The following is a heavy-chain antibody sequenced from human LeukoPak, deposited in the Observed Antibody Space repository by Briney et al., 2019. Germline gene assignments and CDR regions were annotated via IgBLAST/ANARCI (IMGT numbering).Heavy chain of an antibody. J-gene: IGHJ6*03. V-gene: IGHV1-2*02. CDR3: ATTLAGTSAYYYMDV. D-gene: IGHD6-19*01. Sequence: GASVKVSCKASGYTFTGYYMHWVRQAPGQGLEWMGWINPNSGGTNYAQKFQGRVTMTRDTSISTAYMELSRLRSDDTAVYYCATTLAGTSAYYYMDVWGKGTTVTISS. CDR2: INPNSGGT. CDR1: GYTFTGYY.